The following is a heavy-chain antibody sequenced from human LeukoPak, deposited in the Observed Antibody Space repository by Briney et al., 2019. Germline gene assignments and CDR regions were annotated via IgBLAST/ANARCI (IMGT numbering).Heavy chain of an antibody. Sequence: RESGPALVKPTQTLTLTCTFSGFSLSTSGMCVSWIRQPPGKVLEALARIDWDDDKYYSTSLKPRLTIYKDTSKNQVVLTKTNMDPVDTATYYCARIRGSSWGPVDYWGQGTLVTVSS. J-gene: IGHJ4*02. CDR3: ARIRGSSWGPVDY. V-gene: IGHV2-70*11. CDR2: IDWDDDK. D-gene: IGHD6-13*01. CDR1: GFSLSTSGMC.